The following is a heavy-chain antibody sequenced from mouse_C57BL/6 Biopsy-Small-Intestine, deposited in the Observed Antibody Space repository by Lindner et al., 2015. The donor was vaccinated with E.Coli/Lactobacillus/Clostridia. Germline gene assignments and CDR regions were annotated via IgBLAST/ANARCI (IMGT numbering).Heavy chain of an antibody. CDR1: GYSITSNH. Sequence: VQLQESGPELVKSGTSVKISCVASGYSITSNHVNWVKQSPEKSLEWIGEINPSTGGTTYNEKFRAKATLTIDKSSSTAYMQLKSLTYEDSAVYYCARREVYYFDYWGQGTTLTVSS. J-gene: IGHJ2*01. CDR2: INPSTGGT. CDR3: ARREVYYFDY. V-gene: IGHV1-42*01.